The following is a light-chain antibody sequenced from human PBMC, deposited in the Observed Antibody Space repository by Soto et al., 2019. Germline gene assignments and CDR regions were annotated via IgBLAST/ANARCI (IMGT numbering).Light chain of an antibody. CDR1: QSISSW. Sequence: DIQMTQSPSTLSASVGDRVTITCRASQSISSWLAWYQQRPGEAPRLLISRASTLESGVPSRFSGSRSGTEFTLTISSLQPDDFATYYCQQYNTYRTFGQGTKVDIK. CDR3: QQYNTYRT. CDR2: RAS. J-gene: IGKJ1*01. V-gene: IGKV1-5*03.